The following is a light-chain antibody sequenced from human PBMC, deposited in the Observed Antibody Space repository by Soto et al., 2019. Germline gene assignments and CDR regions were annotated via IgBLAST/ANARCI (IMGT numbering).Light chain of an antibody. CDR2: GAS. CDR1: QTVSSSY. J-gene: IGKJ2*01. CDR3: HHYGSSPPYT. Sequence: EVVLTQSPGTLSLSPGERATLSCRASQTVSSSYLAWYQQKPGQAPRLLIYGASNRATGIPDRFSGSGSGTDFTLTINRLEPEDCAVYYCHHYGSSPPYTFGQGAKLDI. V-gene: IGKV3-20*01.